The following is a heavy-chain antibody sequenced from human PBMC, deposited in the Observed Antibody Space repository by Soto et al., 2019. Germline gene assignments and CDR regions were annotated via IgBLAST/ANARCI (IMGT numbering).Heavy chain of an antibody. CDR2: MNPNSGNT. J-gene: IGHJ5*02. CDR3: ATDLGGIPRVDP. V-gene: IGHV1-8*01. CDR1: GYTFTSYD. Sequence: EASVKVSCKASGYTFTSYDINWVRQATGQGLEWMGWMNPNSGNTGYAQKFQGRVTMTRNTSISTAYMELSSLRSEDTAVYYCATDLGGIPRVDPWGQGTLVTVSS. D-gene: IGHD6-13*01.